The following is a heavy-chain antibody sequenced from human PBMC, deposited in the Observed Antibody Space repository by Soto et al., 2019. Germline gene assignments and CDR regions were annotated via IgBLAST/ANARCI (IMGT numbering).Heavy chain of an antibody. V-gene: IGHV3-9*01. D-gene: IGHD5-12*01. J-gene: IGHJ4*02. CDR2: ISWNSGSI. Sequence: GGSLRLSCAASGFTFDDYAMHWVRQAPGKGLEWVSGISWNSGSIGYADSVKGRFTVSRDNAKNSLYLQMNSLRSEDTALYYCAKDMGYDLSPLGYFDYWGQGTLVTVSS. CDR3: AKDMGYDLSPLGYFDY. CDR1: GFTFDDYA.